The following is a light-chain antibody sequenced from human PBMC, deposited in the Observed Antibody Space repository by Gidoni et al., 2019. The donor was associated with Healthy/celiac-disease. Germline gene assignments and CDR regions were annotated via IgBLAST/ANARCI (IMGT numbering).Light chain of an antibody. V-gene: IGKV1-5*03. CDR2: KAS. CDR1: QSISSW. J-gene: IGKJ2*03. CDR3: QQYNSYSS. Sequence: DIQMTQSPSTLSASVGDRVTITCRDSQSISSWLAWYQQKPGKAPKLLIYKASSLESGVPSRFSGSGSGTEFTLTISSLQPDNFATYYCQQYNSYSSCGQGTKLEIK.